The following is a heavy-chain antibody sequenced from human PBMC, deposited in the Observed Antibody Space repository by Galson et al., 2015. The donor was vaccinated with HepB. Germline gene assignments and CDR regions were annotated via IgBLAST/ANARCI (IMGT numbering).Heavy chain of an antibody. CDR1: GGSISSGDYY. J-gene: IGHJ5*02. Sequence: TLSLTCTVSGGSISSGDYYWSWIRQPPGKGLEWIGYIYYSGSTYYNPSLKSRVTISVDTSKNQFSLKLSSVTAADTAVYYCARDSGPKYSSSVPGPWGQGTLVTVSS. V-gene: IGHV4-30-4*01. CDR2: IYYSGST. CDR3: ARDSGPKYSSSVPGP. D-gene: IGHD6-6*01.